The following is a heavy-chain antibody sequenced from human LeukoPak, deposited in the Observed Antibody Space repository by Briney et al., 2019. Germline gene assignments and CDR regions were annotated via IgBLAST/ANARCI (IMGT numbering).Heavy chain of an antibody. CDR2: INWNSGSM. CDR1: GFNIDDYA. CDR3: AKDVTGSYYYYMDV. D-gene: IGHD2-21*02. V-gene: IGHV3-9*01. Sequence: GRSLRLSCAASGFNIDDYAMHWGRQAPGEGLEWVSGINWNSGSMGYANSVKGRFTISRDNAKNSLYLQMNSLRAEDTALYYCAKDVTGSYYYYMDVWGKGTTVTVSS. J-gene: IGHJ6*03.